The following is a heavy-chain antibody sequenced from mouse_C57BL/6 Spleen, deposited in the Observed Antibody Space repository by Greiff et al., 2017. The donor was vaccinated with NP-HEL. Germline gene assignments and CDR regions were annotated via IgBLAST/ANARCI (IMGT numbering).Heavy chain of an antibody. D-gene: IGHD2-5*01. CDR1: GFSLTRYG. V-gene: IGHV2-2*01. J-gene: IGHJ3*01. CDR3: ARPYYSNYAWFAY. Sequence: QVHVKQSGPGLVQPSQSLSITCTVSGFSLTRYGVHWVRQSPGKGLEWLGVIWSGGSTDYNAAFISRLSISKDNSKSQVFFKMNSLQADDTAIYYCARPYYSNYAWFAYWGQGTLVTVSA. CDR2: IWSGGST.